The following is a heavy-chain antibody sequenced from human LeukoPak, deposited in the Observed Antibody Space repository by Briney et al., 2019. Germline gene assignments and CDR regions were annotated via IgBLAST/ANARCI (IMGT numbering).Heavy chain of an antibody. Sequence: PGGSLRLSCAASGFTFSSYWMHWVRQAPGKGLVWVSRINSDGSSTSYAGSVKGRFTISRDNAKNTLYLQMNSLRAEDTAVYYCASLDSSGYYYFDYWGQGTLVTVSS. J-gene: IGHJ4*02. CDR3: ASLDSSGYYYFDY. CDR1: GFTFSSYW. CDR2: INSDGSST. D-gene: IGHD3-22*01. V-gene: IGHV3-74*01.